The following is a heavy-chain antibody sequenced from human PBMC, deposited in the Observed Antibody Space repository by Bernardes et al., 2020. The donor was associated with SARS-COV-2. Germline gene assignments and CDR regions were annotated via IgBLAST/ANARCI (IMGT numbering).Heavy chain of an antibody. CDR3: ASSPYNWNYHFDY. V-gene: IGHV4-39*01. D-gene: IGHD1-7*01. CDR1: GVSMPRSSYY. J-gene: IGHJ4*02. Sequence: TLSLTCTVSGVSMPRSSYYWGWIRQPPGKGLEWIGTIYYSGTVYYSPSLKSRISLSVDPSRNQFSLRLKSVTAADTAVYYCASSPYNWNYHFDYWGRGTLAAVTS. CDR2: IYYSGTV.